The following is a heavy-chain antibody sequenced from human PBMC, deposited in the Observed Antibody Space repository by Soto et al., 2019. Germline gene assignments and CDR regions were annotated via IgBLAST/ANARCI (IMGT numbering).Heavy chain of an antibody. CDR3: ARVVILVPTASTHYYYHMDV. J-gene: IGHJ6*02. D-gene: IGHD2-2*01. CDR1: GGTFSNYA. CDR2: IIPIVGTG. V-gene: IGHV1-69*01. Sequence: QVQLVQSGAEVRKPGSSVTVSCKASGGTFSNYAISWVRQAPGQGLEWMGGIIPIVGTGSYAQKFQGRVTITADEPTSTAYMELSSLRFEDTAVYYCARVVILVPTASTHYYYHMDVWGPGTTVTVSS.